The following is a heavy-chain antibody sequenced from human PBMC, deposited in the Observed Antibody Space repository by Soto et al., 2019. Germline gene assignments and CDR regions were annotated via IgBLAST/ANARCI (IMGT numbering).Heavy chain of an antibody. V-gene: IGHV1-8*01. D-gene: IGHD3-10*01. Sequence: QVPLVQSGAEVKKPGASVKVSCKASGYTFTSYDINWVRQATGQGLEWMGWMNPNSGNTGYAQKFQGRVTMTRNTSISTAYMELSSLRSEDTAVYYCARVTDMVRGVANWFDPWGQGTLVTVSS. CDR3: ARVTDMVRGVANWFDP. CDR1: GYTFTSYD. CDR2: MNPNSGNT. J-gene: IGHJ5*02.